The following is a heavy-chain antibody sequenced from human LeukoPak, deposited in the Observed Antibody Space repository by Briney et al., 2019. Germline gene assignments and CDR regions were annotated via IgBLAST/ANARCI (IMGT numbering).Heavy chain of an antibody. CDR2: IWYDGSNK. Sequence: GGSLRLSCAASGFTFSSYGMHWVRQAPGKGLEWVAVIWYDGSNKYYADSVKGRFTISRDNSKNTLYLQMNSLRAEDTAVYYCAREITIFGPMDVWGQGTTVTVSS. D-gene: IGHD3-3*01. V-gene: IGHV3-33*01. CDR1: GFTFSSYG. CDR3: AREITIFGPMDV. J-gene: IGHJ6*02.